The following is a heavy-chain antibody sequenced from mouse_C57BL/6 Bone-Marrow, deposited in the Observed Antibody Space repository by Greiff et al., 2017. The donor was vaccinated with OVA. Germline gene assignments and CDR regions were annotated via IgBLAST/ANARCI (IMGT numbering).Heavy chain of an antibody. J-gene: IGHJ2*01. CDR3: VRSYYYGSSPYYFDY. CDR2: INPNNGGT. Sequence: VQLQQSGPELVKPGASVKIPCKASGYTFTDYNMDWVKQSHGKSLEWIGDINPNNGGTIYNQKFKGKATLTVDKSSSTAYMELRSLTSEDTAVYYCVRSYYYGSSPYYFDYWGQGTTLTVSS. CDR1: GYTFTDYN. V-gene: IGHV1-18*01. D-gene: IGHD1-1*01.